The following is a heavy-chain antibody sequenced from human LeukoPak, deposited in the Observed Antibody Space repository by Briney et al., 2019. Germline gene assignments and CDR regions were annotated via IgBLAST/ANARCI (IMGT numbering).Heavy chain of an antibody. CDR2: INPNSGGT. V-gene: IGHV1-2*05. J-gene: IGHJ4*02. CDR3: LICARWFGDLFLFYY. CDR1: GYTFTGYY. D-gene: IGHD3-10*01. Sequence: ASVKVSCKASGYTFTGYYMNWVRQAPGQGLEWMGRINPNSGGTNYAQKFQGRVTMTRDTSISPAYMELSRLRSDSTGEYCCLICARWFGDLFLFYYWGQGTLVTVSS.